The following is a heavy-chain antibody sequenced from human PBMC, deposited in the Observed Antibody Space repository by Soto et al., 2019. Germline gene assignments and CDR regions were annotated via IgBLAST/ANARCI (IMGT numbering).Heavy chain of an antibody. CDR1: GGSISSGGYY. CDR2: IYYSGST. D-gene: IGHD5-18*01. CDR3: ARSGYSYGPNPLLY. J-gene: IGHJ4*02. V-gene: IGHV4-31*03. Sequence: QVQLQESGPGLVKPSQTLSLTCTVYGGSISSGGYYWSWIRQHPGQGLEWIGYIYYSGSTYYNPSLKSRVTISVDTSKNQFSLKLSSVTAADTAVYYCARSGYSYGPNPLLYWGQGTLVTVSS.